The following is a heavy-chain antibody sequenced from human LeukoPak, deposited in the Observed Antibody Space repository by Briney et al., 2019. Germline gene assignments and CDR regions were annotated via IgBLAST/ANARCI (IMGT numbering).Heavy chain of an antibody. Sequence: GGSLRLSCAASGFTFSDYYMSWIRQAPGKGLEWVSYISSSGSTIYYADSVKGRFTISRDNSKNTLYLQMNSLRAEDTAVYYCARVVAPYYFDYWGQGTLVTVSS. V-gene: IGHV3-11*04. D-gene: IGHD5-12*01. CDR2: ISSSGSTI. CDR3: ARVVAPYYFDY. J-gene: IGHJ4*02. CDR1: GFTFSDYY.